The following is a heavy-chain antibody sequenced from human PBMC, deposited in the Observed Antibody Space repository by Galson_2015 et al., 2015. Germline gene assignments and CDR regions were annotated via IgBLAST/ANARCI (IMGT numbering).Heavy chain of an antibody. CDR1: GYTFTDYY. D-gene: IGHD6-19*01. J-gene: IGHJ4*02. V-gene: IGHV1-2*04. CDR2: IVPNSGGT. Sequence: SGYTFTDYYIHWVRQAPGQGLEWMGWIVPNSGGTNYAQKFQGWVTMTRDTSISTAYMELSRLTSDDTAVYYCTRGGVVAGTDYWGQGTLVTVSS. CDR3: TRGGVVAGTDY.